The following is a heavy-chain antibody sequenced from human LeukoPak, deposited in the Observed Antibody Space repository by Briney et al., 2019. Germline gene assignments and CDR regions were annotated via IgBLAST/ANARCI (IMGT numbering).Heavy chain of an antibody. CDR3: ARHIYSGTDGDAFDI. J-gene: IGHJ3*02. CDR2: IYYSGTT. CDR1: GDSISNSNYY. D-gene: IGHD1-26*01. Sequence: SEALSLTCTVSGDSISNSNYYWGWLRQPPEKGLEWIGTIYYSGTTLQPPSLKSRVTTYVYTSKNQFSVKLRSVTAADTAVYYCARHIYSGTDGDAFDIWGQGTMVTVSS. V-gene: IGHV4-39*01.